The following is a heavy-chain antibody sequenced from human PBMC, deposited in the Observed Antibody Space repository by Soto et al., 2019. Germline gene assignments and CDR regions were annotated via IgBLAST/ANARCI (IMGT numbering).Heavy chain of an antibody. J-gene: IGHJ6*02. CDR1: FVSVSIGGYS. D-gene: IGHD4-4*01. Sequence: LSLTCAVSFVSVSIGGYSWSWLRQPPGKGLEWIGYIYQSGSTYYNPSLKSRVTISVDRSRNQFSLKLSSVTAADTAVYFCATQSYSNSGAYYYYAMDVWGQGTTVTVSS. CDR2: IYQSGST. CDR3: ATQSYSNSGAYYYYAMDV. V-gene: IGHV4-30-2*01.